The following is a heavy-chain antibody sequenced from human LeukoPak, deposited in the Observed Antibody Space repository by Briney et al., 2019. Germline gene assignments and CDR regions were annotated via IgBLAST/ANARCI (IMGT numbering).Heavy chain of an antibody. J-gene: IGHJ5*02. V-gene: IGHV4-59*01. D-gene: IGHD6-6*01. CDR2: IYYTGST. CDR1: IGSISNYY. Sequence: PSETLSLTCSVSIGSISNYYWSWLRHPPGKGLEWIGYIYYTGSTSYNPSLKSRGTISVDTSKNQFSLRVSSVTAADTAVYYCARDRRSISSGEAWGQGTLVTVYS. CDR3: ARDRRSISSGEA.